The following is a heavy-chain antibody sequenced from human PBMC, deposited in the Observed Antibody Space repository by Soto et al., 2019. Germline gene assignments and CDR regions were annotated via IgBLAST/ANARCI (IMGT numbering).Heavy chain of an antibody. J-gene: IGHJ4*02. D-gene: IGHD6-19*01. V-gene: IGHV3-11*01. CDR1: GFTFSDYY. CDR2: ISSSGSTI. CDR3: ARDGSSGWYKDDY. Sequence: PGGSLRLSCAASGFTFSDYYMSWIRQAPGKGLEWASYISSSGSTIYYADSVKGRFTISRDNAKNSLYLQMNSLRAEDTAVYYCARDGSSGWYKDDYWGQGTLVTVSS.